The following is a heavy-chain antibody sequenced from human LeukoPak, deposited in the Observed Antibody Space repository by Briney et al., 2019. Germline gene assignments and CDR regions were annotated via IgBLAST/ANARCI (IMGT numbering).Heavy chain of an antibody. V-gene: IGHV4-34*01. CDR3: ARDSSSVGDDYYYYYMDV. J-gene: IGHJ6*03. Sequence: PSETLSLTCAVYGGSFSGYYWSWIRQPPGKGLEWIGEINHSGSTNYNPSLKSRVTISVDTSKNQFSLKLSSVTPEDTAVYYCARDSSSVGDDYYYYYMDVWGKGTTVTVSS. D-gene: IGHD6-6*01. CDR2: INHSGST. CDR1: GGSFSGYY.